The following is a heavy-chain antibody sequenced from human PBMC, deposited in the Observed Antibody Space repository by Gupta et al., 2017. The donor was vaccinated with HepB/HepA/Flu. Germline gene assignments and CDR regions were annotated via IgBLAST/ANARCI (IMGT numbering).Heavy chain of an antibody. Sequence: DVQLVESGGGLVQPGGSLRLSCLASGFTFSTYGMHWVRQAPGKGLEYVSGISNNGGSTNYATSVKGRFTISRDNSKNTLYLQMGSLRAEDMAVYHCTRAYSFAYDYWGQGTLVTVSS. CDR3: TRAYSFAYDY. V-gene: IGHV3-64*01. D-gene: IGHD3-16*01. CDR1: GFTFSTYG. CDR2: ISNNGGST. J-gene: IGHJ4*02.